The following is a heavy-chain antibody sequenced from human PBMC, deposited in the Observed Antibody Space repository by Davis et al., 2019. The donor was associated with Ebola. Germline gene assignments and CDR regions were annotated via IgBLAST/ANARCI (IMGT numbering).Heavy chain of an antibody. D-gene: IGHD2-21*02. J-gene: IGHJ4*02. CDR2: INKYGSEK. V-gene: IGHV3-7*01. CDR1: GFIFSTYW. CDR3: VRFGGDSYTAFEY. Sequence: PWGSLRLSCAASGFIFSTYWMIWVRQAPGKGLEWVSNINKYGSEKYYVDSVQGRVTVSRDNADNLLYLQMNSLRVEATAVYYCVRFGGDSYTAFEYWGQGTLVTVSS.